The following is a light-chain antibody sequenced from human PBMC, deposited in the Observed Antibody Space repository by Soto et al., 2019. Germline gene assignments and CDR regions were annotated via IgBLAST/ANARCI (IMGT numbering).Light chain of an antibody. CDR3: AAWDDSLSGWV. V-gene: IGLV1-47*01. Sequence: QSALTQPASVSGSPGQSITISCTGTRNYNLVSWFQLHPGTAPKLLIYRNNQRPSGVPDRFSGSKSGTSASLAISGLRSEDEADYYCAAWDDSLSGWVFGGGTKLTVL. CDR2: RNN. J-gene: IGLJ3*02. CDR1: RNYNL.